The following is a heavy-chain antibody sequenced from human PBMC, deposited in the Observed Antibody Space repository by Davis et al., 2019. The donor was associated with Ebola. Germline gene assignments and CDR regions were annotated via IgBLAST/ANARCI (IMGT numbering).Heavy chain of an antibody. J-gene: IGHJ3*02. CDR1: GFIFSSYV. D-gene: IGHD1-26*01. Sequence: GESLKISCAASGFIFSSYVMSWVRQAPGKGLEWVSTLGTSADTYYVDSVKGRFTISRDNSKNTLYLQMNGLRVEDTAIYYCAKDTSNIWFDIWGQGTMVTVSS. CDR3: AKDTSNIWFDI. V-gene: IGHV3-23*01. CDR2: LGTSADT.